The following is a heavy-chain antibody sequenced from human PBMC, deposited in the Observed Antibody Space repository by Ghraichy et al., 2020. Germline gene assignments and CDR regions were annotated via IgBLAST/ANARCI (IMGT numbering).Heavy chain of an antibody. CDR1: GGSFSDHS. CDR3: AAGGEFACMLYGGCEFYFYGMDV. J-gene: IGHJ6*02. CDR2: INHGGST. D-gene: IGHD2-8*01. V-gene: IGHV4-34*01. Sequence: SQTLSLTCAVYGGSFSDHSWSWIRQPPGQGLEWIAEINHGGSTNYNPSLKSRVTISVDTSKNQFSLKLSSVTAPDTAVHYCAAGGEFACMLYGGCEFYFYGMDVWGQGTTVTVSS.